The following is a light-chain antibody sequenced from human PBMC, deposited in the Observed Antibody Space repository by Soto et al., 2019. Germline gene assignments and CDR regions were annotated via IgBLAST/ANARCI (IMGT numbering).Light chain of an antibody. CDR1: QGISSY. Sequence: DIQMTQSPSSLSASVGDRVTITCRASQGISSYLAWYQQKPGKVPKVLIYAASTLQSGVPSRFSGSGSGTDFTLTISSLQPEDAETYSSPKYNSAPLTFAGGGK. CDR3: PKYNSAPLT. J-gene: IGKJ4*01. V-gene: IGKV1-27*01. CDR2: AAS.